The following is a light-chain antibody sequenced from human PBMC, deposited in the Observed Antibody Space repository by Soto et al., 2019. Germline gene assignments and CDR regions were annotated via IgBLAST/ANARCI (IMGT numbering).Light chain of an antibody. J-gene: IGKJ2*01. V-gene: IGKV1-39*01. CDR1: QSISSY. CDR3: QQRYSTPYT. Sequence: DIQMTQSPSSLSASVGDRVTITCRASQSISSYLNWYQQKPGKAPKLLIYAASSLQSGVPSRFSGSGSGTDFTLTISSLQPEDFATYYCQQRYSTPYTFGQGTKVDI. CDR2: AAS.